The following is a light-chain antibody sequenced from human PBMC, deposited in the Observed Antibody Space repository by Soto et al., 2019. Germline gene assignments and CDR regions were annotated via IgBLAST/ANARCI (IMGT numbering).Light chain of an antibody. CDR3: QQLNSYPRAFT. CDR1: QGISSY. V-gene: IGKV1-9*01. Sequence: DIPLTQSPSFLSASVGDRVTITCRASQGISSYLAWYQQKPGKAPKVLIYAASTLQSGVPSRFNGSGSGTEFTLTISSLQPEDFATYYCQQLNSYPRAFTFGPGTKVDIK. CDR2: AAS. J-gene: IGKJ3*01.